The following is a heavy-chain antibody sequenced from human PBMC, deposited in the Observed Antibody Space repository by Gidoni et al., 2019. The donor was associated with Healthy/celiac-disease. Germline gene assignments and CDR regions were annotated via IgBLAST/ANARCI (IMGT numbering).Heavy chain of an antibody. CDR2: ISYDGSNK. J-gene: IGHJ4*02. D-gene: IGHD6-19*01. CDR1: GFTFSSYG. Sequence: QVQLVESGGGVVQPGRSLRLSCAASGFTFSSYGMHWVRQAPGKGLEWVAVISYDGSNKYYADSVKGRFTISRDNSKNTLYLQMNSLRAEDTAVYYCAKDRKSGMAVAGVIGYWGQGTLVTVSS. CDR3: AKDRKSGMAVAGVIGY. V-gene: IGHV3-30*18.